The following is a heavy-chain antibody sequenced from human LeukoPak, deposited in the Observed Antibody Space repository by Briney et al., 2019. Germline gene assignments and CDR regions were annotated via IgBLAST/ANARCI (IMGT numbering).Heavy chain of an antibody. V-gene: IGHV3-13*01. D-gene: IGHD1-26*01. Sequence: GGALRLSCAASGFTFSSYDMHWVRQATGKGLEWVSAIGTAGDTYYPGSVKGRFTISRENAKNSLYLQMNSLRAGDTAVYYCARALSGSWYYGMDVWGPGTTVTVSS. J-gene: IGHJ6*02. CDR1: GFTFSSYD. CDR3: ARALSGSWYYGMDV. CDR2: IGTAGDT.